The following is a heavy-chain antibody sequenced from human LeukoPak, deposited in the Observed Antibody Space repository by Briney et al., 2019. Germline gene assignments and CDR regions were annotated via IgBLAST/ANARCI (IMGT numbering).Heavy chain of an antibody. J-gene: IGHJ4*02. Sequence: PSETLSLTCTVSGGSISSGRYYWSWIRQPAGKGLEWIGRIYTSGSTNYNPSLKSRVTISVDTSKNQFSLKLSSVTAADTAVYYCARVVYDSTSGGFDYWGQGTLVTVSS. V-gene: IGHV4-61*02. CDR1: GGSISSGRYY. CDR3: ARVVYDSTSGGFDY. CDR2: IYTSGST. D-gene: IGHD3-22*01.